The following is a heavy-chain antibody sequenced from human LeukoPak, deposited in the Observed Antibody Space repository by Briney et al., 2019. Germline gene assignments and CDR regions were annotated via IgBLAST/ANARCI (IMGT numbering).Heavy chain of an antibody. CDR2: INPSGGST. D-gene: IGHD1-14*01. V-gene: IGHV1-46*01. CDR3: ASAVPEPLPLRY. J-gene: IGHJ4*02. CDR1: GYTFTSYY. Sequence: ASVKVSCKASGYTFTSYYMHWVRQAPGQGLEWMGIINPSGGSTSYAQKFQGRVTMTRDMSTSTVYMELSSLRSEDTAVYYCASAVPEPLPLRYWGQGTLVTVSS.